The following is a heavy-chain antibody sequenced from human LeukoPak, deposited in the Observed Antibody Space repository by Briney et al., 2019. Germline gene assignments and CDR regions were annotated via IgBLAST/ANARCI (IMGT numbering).Heavy chain of an antibody. Sequence: PGGSLRLSCAASGFTFSSYWMSWVRQAPGKGLEWVSVIYSGGSTYYADSVKGRFTISRDNSKNTLYLQMNSLRAEDTAVYYCARGIAAAGLTFDYWGQGTLVTVSS. CDR3: ARGIAAAGLTFDY. V-gene: IGHV3-53*01. CDR1: GFTFSSYW. CDR2: IYSGGST. J-gene: IGHJ4*02. D-gene: IGHD6-13*01.